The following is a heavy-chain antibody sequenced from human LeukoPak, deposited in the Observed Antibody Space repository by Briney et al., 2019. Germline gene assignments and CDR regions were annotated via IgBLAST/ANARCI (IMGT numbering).Heavy chain of an antibody. D-gene: IGHD3-3*01. J-gene: IGHJ6*03. CDR3: ARRALRSSRSYMDV. CDR2: IYYSGST. CDR1: GGSISSSSYY. V-gene: IGHV4-39*01. Sequence: SETLSLTCTVSGGSISSSSYYWGWLRQPPGTGLEWIGSIYYSGSTYYNPSLKSRVTISVDTSKNQFSLKLSSVTAADTAVYYCARRALRSSRSYMDVWGKGTTVTVSS.